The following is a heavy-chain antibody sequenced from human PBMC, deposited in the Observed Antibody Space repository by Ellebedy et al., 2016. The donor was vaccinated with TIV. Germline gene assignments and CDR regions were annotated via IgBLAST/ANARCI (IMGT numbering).Heavy chain of an antibody. CDR3: AGGERYSPDY. CDR2: LLYTGST. J-gene: IGHJ4*02. CDR1: GASVRSSLYQ. Sequence: SETLSLXXSVSGASVRSSLYQWCWIRQPPGSGLEWVGTLLYTGSTYTNAALGGRVTMSLDRSKNQISLRLDSVIAADTAVYYCAGGERYSPDYWGQGSLVTVAS. D-gene: IGHD2-15*01. V-gene: IGHV4-39*01.